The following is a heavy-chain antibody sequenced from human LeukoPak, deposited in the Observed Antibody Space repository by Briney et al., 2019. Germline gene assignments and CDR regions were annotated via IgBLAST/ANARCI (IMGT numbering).Heavy chain of an antibody. V-gene: IGHV3-48*04. Sequence: GGSLRLSCAASGFTFSDYSMNWVRQAPGKGLEWISYIGISSGNTKYADSVKGRFTIPGDNAKSSLYLQMNSLRVEDTAVYYCARDYNYAFDNWGQGTLVTVSS. J-gene: IGHJ4*02. CDR2: IGISSGNT. D-gene: IGHD1-1*01. CDR3: ARDYNYAFDN. CDR1: GFTFSDYS.